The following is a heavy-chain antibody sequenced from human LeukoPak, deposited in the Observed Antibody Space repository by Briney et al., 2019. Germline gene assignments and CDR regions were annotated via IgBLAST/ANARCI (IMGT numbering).Heavy chain of an antibody. CDR3: AKDTSGSTSYSYHYGMDV. J-gene: IGHJ6*02. CDR2: IYSGGST. Sequence: GGSLRLSCAASGFTVSSNYMSWVRQAPGKGLEWVSVIYSGGSTYYADSVKGRFTIFRDNSKNTVYLQMNSLRAEDTAVYYCAKDTSGSTSYSYHYGMDVWGQGTTVTVSS. D-gene: IGHD3-22*01. CDR1: GFTVSSNY. V-gene: IGHV3-53*01.